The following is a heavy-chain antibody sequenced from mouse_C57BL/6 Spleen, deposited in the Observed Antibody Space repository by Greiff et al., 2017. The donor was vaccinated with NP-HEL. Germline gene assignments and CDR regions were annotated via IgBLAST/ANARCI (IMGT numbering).Heavy chain of an antibody. D-gene: IGHD1-1*01. CDR3: ARWDYGSSYGSAMDY. CDR1: GYTFTSYW. J-gene: IGHJ4*01. V-gene: IGHV1-64*01. Sequence: QVHVKQPGAELVKPGASVKLSCKASGYTFTSYWMHWVKQRPGQGLEWIGMIHPNSGSTNYNEKFKSKATLTVDKSSSTAYMQLSSLTSEDSAVYYCARWDYGSSYGSAMDYWGQGTSVTVSS. CDR2: IHPNSGST.